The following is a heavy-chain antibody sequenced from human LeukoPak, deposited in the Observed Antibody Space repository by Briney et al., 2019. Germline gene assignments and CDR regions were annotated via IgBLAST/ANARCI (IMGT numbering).Heavy chain of an antibody. D-gene: IGHD2-15*01. CDR2: IYDSGST. Sequence: SETLSLTCTVSGGSIRSSYYYWGWLRQPPGKGLEWIGSIYDSGSTYYNPFLKSRVTISVDTSKNQFSLKLSSVTAADTAVYYCAREPTRYCSGGSCYDWFDPWGQGTLVTVSS. V-gene: IGHV4-39*07. J-gene: IGHJ5*02. CDR1: GGSIRSSYYY. CDR3: AREPTRYCSGGSCYDWFDP.